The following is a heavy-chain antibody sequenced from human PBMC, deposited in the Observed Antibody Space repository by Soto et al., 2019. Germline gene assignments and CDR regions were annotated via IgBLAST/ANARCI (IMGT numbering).Heavy chain of an antibody. V-gene: IGHV5-10-1*01. CDR3: ARDGYCSSTSCYRYYYYGMDV. D-gene: IGHD2-2*03. Sequence: GESLKISCKGSGYSFTSYWINWVRQMPGKGLEWMGRIDPSDSYTNYSPSFQGHVTISADKSISTAYLQWSSLKASDTAMYYCARDGYCSSTSCYRYYYYGMDVWGQGTTVTVSS. CDR2: IDPSDSYT. CDR1: GYSFTSYW. J-gene: IGHJ6*02.